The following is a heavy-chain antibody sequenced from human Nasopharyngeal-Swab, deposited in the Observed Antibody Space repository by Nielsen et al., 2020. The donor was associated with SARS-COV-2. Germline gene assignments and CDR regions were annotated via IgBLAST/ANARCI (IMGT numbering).Heavy chain of an antibody. CDR2: INTDGSST. CDR1: GFTFSSYW. Sequence: GESLKISCAASGFTFSSYWMHWVRQAPGKGLVWVSRINTDGSSTNYADSVKGRFTISRDNAKNTVYLQMNSLRAEDTAVYYCARRPPPNEGGGSYYYYGMDVWGQGTTVTVSS. D-gene: IGHD3-16*01. V-gene: IGHV3-74*01. J-gene: IGHJ6*02. CDR3: ARRPPPNEGGGSYYYYGMDV.